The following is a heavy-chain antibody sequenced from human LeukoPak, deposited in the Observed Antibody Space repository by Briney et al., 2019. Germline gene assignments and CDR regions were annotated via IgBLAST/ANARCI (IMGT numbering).Heavy chain of an antibody. CDR3: ARAESGYSYGYIYYYGMDV. D-gene: IGHD5-18*01. J-gene: IGHJ6*02. CDR2: IYSGGST. Sequence: GSLRLSCATSGFTVSSNYLSWVRQAPGKGLEWVSVIYSGGSTYYADSVKGRFTISRDSSKNTLYLQMNSLRAEDTAVYYCARAESGYSYGYIYYYGMDVWGQGTTVTVSS. CDR1: GFTVSSNY. V-gene: IGHV3-53*01.